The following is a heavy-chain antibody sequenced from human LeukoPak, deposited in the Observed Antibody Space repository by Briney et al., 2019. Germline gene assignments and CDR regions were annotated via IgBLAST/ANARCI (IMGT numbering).Heavy chain of an antibody. Sequence: GGSLRLSCAASGFTFSSYSMNWVRQAPGKGLEWVSSISSSSSYIYYADSVKGRFTISRDNAKNSLYLQMNSLRAEDTAVYYCARDSRGYGGVPVDYWGQGTLVTVSS. CDR2: ISSSSSYI. D-gene: IGHD3-16*01. CDR3: ARDSRGYGGVPVDY. J-gene: IGHJ4*02. V-gene: IGHV3-21*01. CDR1: GFTFSSYS.